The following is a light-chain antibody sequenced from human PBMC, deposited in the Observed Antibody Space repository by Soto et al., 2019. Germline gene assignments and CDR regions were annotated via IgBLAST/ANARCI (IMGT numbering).Light chain of an antibody. V-gene: IGKV3-15*01. CDR2: GAS. CDR1: QSISTF. CDR3: QQYNNWPPT. Sequence: ELVITQPPATLSVPPLEGGTLSFRASQSISTFLAWYQQKPGQAPRLLIYGASTRATGIPARFNGSGSGTEFTLTISSLQSEDFAVYYCQQYNNWPPTFGQGTQLEIK. J-gene: IGKJ5*01.